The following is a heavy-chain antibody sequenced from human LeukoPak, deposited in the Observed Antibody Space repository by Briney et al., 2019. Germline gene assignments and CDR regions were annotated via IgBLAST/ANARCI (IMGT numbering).Heavy chain of an antibody. Sequence: GESLKISCKGSGYSYPTYWISWVRQMPGRGLEWMGIIYPGDSDTRYSPSFQGQVTISVDKSISTAYLQWSSLKASDTAMYYCARAGGPYSNSGYWGHGALVTVSS. CDR3: ARAGGPYSNSGY. V-gene: IGHV5-51*01. CDR1: GYSYPTYW. J-gene: IGHJ4*01. CDR2: IYPGDSDT. D-gene: IGHD6-13*01.